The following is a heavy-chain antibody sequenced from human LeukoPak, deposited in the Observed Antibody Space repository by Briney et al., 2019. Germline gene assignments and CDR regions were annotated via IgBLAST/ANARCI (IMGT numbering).Heavy chain of an antibody. Sequence: SETLSLTCTVSGYSFSSGYYWGWIRQPPGKGLELIGSIYHSGSTYYSPSLKSRVTISVDTSKNQFSLKLSSVTAADTAVYYCARDQQQLDYWGQGTLVTVSS. CDR1: GYSFSSGYY. CDR3: ARDQQQLDY. CDR2: IYHSGST. D-gene: IGHD6-13*01. J-gene: IGHJ4*02. V-gene: IGHV4-38-2*02.